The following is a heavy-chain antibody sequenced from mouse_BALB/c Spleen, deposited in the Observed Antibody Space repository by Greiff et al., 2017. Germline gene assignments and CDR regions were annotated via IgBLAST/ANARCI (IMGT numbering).Heavy chain of an antibody. J-gene: IGHJ4*01. D-gene: IGHD2-1*01. CDR3: ASYGNYVDYAMDY. Sequence: VKLMESGPGLVAPSQSLSITCTVSGFSLTSYGVHWVRQPPGKGLEWLGVIWAGGSTNYNSALMSRLSISKDNSKSQVFLKMNSLQTDDTAMYYCASYGNYVDYAMDYWGQGTSVTVSS. CDR1: GFSLTSYG. CDR2: IWAGGST. V-gene: IGHV2-9*02.